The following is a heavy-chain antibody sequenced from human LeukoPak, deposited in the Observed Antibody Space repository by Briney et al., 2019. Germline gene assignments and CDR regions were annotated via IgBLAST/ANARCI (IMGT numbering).Heavy chain of an antibody. D-gene: IGHD7-27*01. J-gene: IGHJ3*02. V-gene: IGHV3-30*18. Sequence: GGSLRLSCAASGFTFSSYGMHWVRQAPGKGLEWVAVISYDGSNKYYADSVKGRFTISRDNSKNTLYLQMNSLRAEDTAVYYCAKDITGRLTGDHDAFDIWGQGTMVTVSS. CDR1: GFTFSSYG. CDR2: ISYDGSNK. CDR3: AKDITGRLTGDHDAFDI.